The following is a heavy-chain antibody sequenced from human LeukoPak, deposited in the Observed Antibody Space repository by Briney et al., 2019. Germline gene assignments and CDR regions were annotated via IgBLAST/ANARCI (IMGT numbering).Heavy chain of an antibody. CDR1: GFTFSSYT. CDR2: ISSSSSYI. J-gene: IGHJ4*02. V-gene: IGHV3-21*01. CDR3: ARDRTYGSGSMVGY. D-gene: IGHD3-10*01. Sequence: PGRSLRLSCAASGFTFSSYTMNWVSQAPGKGLEWVSSISSSSSYIYYADSVKDRFTLSRDNPKNSLYMQVNSLRAEDTAVYYCARDRTYGSGSMVGYWGQGTLVTVSS.